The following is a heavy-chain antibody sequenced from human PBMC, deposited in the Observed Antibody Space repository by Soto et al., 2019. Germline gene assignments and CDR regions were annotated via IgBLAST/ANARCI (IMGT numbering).Heavy chain of an antibody. CDR3: ARDGPSSSSWPGGWFDP. J-gene: IGHJ5*02. Sequence: HPGGSLRLSCAASGFTFSTYSMNWVRQAPGKGLEWISYISSSTSTIYYADSVKGRFTISRDNAKNSLFLQMNSLRAEDTAVYYCARDGPSSSSWPGGWFDPWGQGILVTVSS. CDR1: GFTFSTYS. V-gene: IGHV3-48*01. CDR2: ISSSTSTI. D-gene: IGHD6-13*01.